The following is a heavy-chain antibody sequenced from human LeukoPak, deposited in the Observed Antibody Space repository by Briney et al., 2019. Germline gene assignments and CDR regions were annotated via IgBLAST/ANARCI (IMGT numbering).Heavy chain of an antibody. Sequence: PSETLSLTCTVSGGSISSGSYYWSWIRQPAGKGLEWIGRIYTSGSTNYDPSLKSRVTISVDTSKNQFSLKLSSVTAADTAVYYCARDGPAAAGNYYYYYYMDGWGKGTTVTISS. CDR1: GGSISSGSYY. V-gene: IGHV4-61*02. J-gene: IGHJ6*03. D-gene: IGHD6-13*01. CDR2: IYTSGST. CDR3: ARDGPAAAGNYYYYYYMDG.